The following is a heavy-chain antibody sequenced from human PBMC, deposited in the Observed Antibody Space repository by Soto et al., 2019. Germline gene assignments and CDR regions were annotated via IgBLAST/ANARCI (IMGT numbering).Heavy chain of an antibody. V-gene: IGHV5-51*01. J-gene: IGHJ6*04. Sequence: GESRKVSCNGSVYSFTSYWIGWVRQMPGKGLEWMGIIYPGDSDTRYSPSFQGQVTISADKSISTAYLQWSSLKASDTAMYYCERDTAVAGWGGMDVWRTGTTVTVSS. CDR2: IYPGDSDT. D-gene: IGHD6-19*01. CDR3: ERDTAVAGWGGMDV. CDR1: VYSFTSYW.